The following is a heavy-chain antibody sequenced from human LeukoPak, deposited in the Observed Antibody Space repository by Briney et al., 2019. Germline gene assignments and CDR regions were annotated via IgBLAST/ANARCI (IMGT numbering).Heavy chain of an antibody. V-gene: IGHV3-74*01. CDR2: INSDGSST. CDR1: GFTFRSYW. J-gene: IGHJ4*02. CDR3: ATRASLYGSGSPFDY. Sequence: GGSLRLSCAASGFTFRSYWMHWVRQAPGKGLVWVSRINSDGSSTTYADSVKGRFTISRDNAKNTLYLHMNSLRAEDTAVYYCATRASLYGSGSPFDYWGQGTLVTVSS. D-gene: IGHD3-10*01.